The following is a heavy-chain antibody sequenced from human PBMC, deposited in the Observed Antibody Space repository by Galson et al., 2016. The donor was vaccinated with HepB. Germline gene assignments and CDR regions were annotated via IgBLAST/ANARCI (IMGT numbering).Heavy chain of an antibody. CDR1: GYRFTSYW. CDR3: ATYGSGSYLNLYFDY. J-gene: IGHJ4*02. D-gene: IGHD3-10*01. Sequence: QSRAEVKKPGESLRISCKGSGYRFTSYWINWVRQMPGKGLEWMGRIDPSDSYTNYSPSFQGHVTISADKSISTAYLQWSSLKASDTAMYYCATYGSGSYLNLYFDYWGQGTLVTVSS. V-gene: IGHV5-10-1*01. CDR2: IDPSDSYT.